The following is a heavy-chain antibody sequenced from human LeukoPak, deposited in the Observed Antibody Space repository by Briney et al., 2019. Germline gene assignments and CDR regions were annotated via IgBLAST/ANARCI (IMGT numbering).Heavy chain of an antibody. V-gene: IGHV1-8*02. J-gene: IGHJ6*02. CDR3: ARGMYDNSGHYYYFYYALDV. CDR2: MNPSSGHT. CDR1: GYTFTSYG. D-gene: IGHD3-22*01. Sequence: ASVTVSCKASGYTFTSYGISWVRQAAGQGPEWMGWMNPSSGHTGYAQNLQGRVTMTRDTSINTAYMELSSLRSEDTAVYYCARGMYDNSGHYYYFYYALDVWGQGTTVTVSS.